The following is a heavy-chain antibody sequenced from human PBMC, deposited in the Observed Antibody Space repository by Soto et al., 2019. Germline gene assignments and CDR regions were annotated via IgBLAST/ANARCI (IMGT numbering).Heavy chain of an antibody. CDR1: GYTFTSYA. D-gene: IGHD6-6*01. CDR3: ARDSIAARGNLKR. V-gene: IGHV1-3*01. CDR2: INAGNGNT. J-gene: IGHJ1*01. Sequence: ASVKVSCKASGYTFTSYAMHWVRQAPGQRLEWMGWINAGNGNTKYSQKFQGRVTITRDTSASTAYMELSSLRSEDTAVYYCARDSIAARGNLKRWGQGTLVTVYS.